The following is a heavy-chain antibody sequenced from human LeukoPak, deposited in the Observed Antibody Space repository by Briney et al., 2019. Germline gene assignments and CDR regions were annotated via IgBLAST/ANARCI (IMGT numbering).Heavy chain of an antibody. D-gene: IGHD3-22*01. CDR2: TYYSGST. CDR1: GGSVTSSGYY. CDR3: ARDSASTGYMNAFDI. Sequence: SETLSLTCTVSGGSVTSSGYYWSWVRQPPGKGLKYIGYTYYSGSTNYNPSLKSRVTISVDTSKNQFSLKLRSVTAADTAVYYCARDSASTGYMNAFDIWGQGTMVTVSS. J-gene: IGHJ3*02. V-gene: IGHV4-61*08.